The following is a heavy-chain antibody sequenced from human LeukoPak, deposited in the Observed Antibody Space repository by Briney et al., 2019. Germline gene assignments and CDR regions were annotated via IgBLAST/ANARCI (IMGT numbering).Heavy chain of an antibody. D-gene: IGHD6-6*01. V-gene: IGHV4-39*07. CDR2: IYYSGST. Sequence: SETLSLTCTVSGGSISSSSYYWGWIRQPPGKGLEWIGSIYYSGSTYYNPSLKSRVTISVDTSKNQFSLKLSSVTAADTAVYYCARRDTSIAARAHYYYYYMDVWGKGTTVTVSS. J-gene: IGHJ6*03. CDR3: ARRDTSIAARAHYYYYYMDV. CDR1: GGSISSSSYY.